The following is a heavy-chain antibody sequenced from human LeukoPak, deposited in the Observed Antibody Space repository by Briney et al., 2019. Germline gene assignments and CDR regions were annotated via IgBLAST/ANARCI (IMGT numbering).Heavy chain of an antibody. J-gene: IGHJ4*02. D-gene: IGHD5-12*01. V-gene: IGHV4-59*08. CDR1: GGSISSYY. CDR3: ASHGARYSGYENFDY. CDR2: IYYSGNT. Sequence: PSETLSLTCTVSGGSISSYYWSWIRQPPGKGLEWIGYIYYSGNTNYNPSLKIRVTISVDTSKNQLSLKLRSVTATDTAVYYCASHGARYSGYENFDYWGQGTLVTVSS.